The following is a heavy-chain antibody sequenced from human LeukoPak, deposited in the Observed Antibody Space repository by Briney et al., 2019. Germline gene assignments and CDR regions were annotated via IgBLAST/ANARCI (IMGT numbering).Heavy chain of an antibody. J-gene: IGHJ5*02. CDR2: ISSSSSYI. CDR1: GFTFSSYS. V-gene: IGHV3-21*01. CDR3: ARFHPQYGSAQDNWFDP. D-gene: IGHD3-10*01. Sequence: GGCLRLSCAASGFTFSSYSMNWVRQAPGKGLEWVSSISSSSSYIYYADSVKGRFTISRDNAKNPLYLQMNSLRAEDTAVYYCARFHPQYGSAQDNWFDPWGQGTLVTVSS.